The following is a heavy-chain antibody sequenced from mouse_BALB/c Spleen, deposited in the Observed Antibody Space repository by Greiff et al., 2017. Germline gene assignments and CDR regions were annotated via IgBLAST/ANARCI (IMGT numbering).Heavy chain of an antibody. V-gene: IGHV1-20*02. CDR1: GYSFTGYF. J-gene: IGHJ4*01. D-gene: IGHD4-1*02. CDR2: INPYNGDT. CDR3: ARSTGYAMDY. Sequence: EVQLQQSGPELVKPGASVKISCKASGYSFTGYFMNWVMQSHGKSLEWIGRINPYNGDTFYNQKFKGKATLTVDKSSSTAHMELRSLASEDSAVYYCARSTGYAMDYWGQGTSVTVSS.